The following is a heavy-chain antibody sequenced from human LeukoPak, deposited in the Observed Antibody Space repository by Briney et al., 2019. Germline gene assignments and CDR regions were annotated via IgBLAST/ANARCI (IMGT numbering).Heavy chain of an antibody. J-gene: IGHJ6*03. V-gene: IGHV1-18*01. CDR1: GYTFTSYG. CDR3: ARVGDFWSGYYSTGYYYYMDV. CDR2: ISAYNGNT. Sequence: ASVTVSCKASGYTFTSYGISWVRQAPEQGLEWMGWISAYNGNTNYAQKLQGRVTMTTDTSTSTAYMELRSLRSDDTAVYYCARVGDFWSGYYSTGYYYYMDVWGKGTTVTVSS. D-gene: IGHD3-3*01.